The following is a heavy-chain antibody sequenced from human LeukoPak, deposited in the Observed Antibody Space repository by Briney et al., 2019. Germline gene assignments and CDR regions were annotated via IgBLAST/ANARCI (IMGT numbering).Heavy chain of an antibody. Sequence: SETLSLTCAVYGGSFSGYYWSWIRQYPGKGLEWIGNIYYTGSAYYNPSLRSRVTISVDTSRNQFSLRLNSVTAADTAVYSCARRGQDTPTVYYNYFNHWGQGILVTVSS. V-gene: IGHV4-31*11. CDR2: IYYTGSA. J-gene: IGHJ4*02. D-gene: IGHD5-18*01. CDR3: ARRGQDTPTVYYNYFNH. CDR1: GGSFSGYY.